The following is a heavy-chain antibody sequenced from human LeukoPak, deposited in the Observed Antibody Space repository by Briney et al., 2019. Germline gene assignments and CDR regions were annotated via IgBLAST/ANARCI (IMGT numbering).Heavy chain of an antibody. D-gene: IGHD3-16*02. CDR3: ARWLGAIAWPYYFDY. V-gene: IGHV3-21*01. CDR2: ISSSSEFI. Sequence: GGSLRLSCAASGFTFSSYSMNWVRQAPGKGLEWVSSISSSSEFIYYADSVKGRFTISRDNAKNSLYLQMNSLRAEDTAVYYCARWLGAIAWPYYFDYWGQGTLVTVSS. CDR1: GFTFSSYS. J-gene: IGHJ4*02.